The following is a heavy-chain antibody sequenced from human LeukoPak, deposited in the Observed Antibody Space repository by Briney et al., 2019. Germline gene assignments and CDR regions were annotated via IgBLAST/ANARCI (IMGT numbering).Heavy chain of an antibody. CDR1: GSTFSSYA. J-gene: IGHJ4*02. CDR2: IIPTFGTA. V-gene: IGHV1-69*05. Sequence: ASVKVSCKASGSTFSSYAISWVRQAPGQGLEWMGGIIPTFGTANYAQKFQGRVTITTDESTSTAYMELSSLRSEDTAVYYCASGAGDWPYYYFDYWGQGTLVTVSS. D-gene: IGHD2-21*01. CDR3: ASGAGDWPYYYFDY.